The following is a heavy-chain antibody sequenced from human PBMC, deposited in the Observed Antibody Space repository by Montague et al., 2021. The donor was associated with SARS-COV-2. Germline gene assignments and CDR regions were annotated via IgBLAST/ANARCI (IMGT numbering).Heavy chain of an antibody. J-gene: IGHJ4*02. Sequence: CAISGDSVSSNSVAWSWIRQSPPRGLEWLGRIYYRSKWYSDYAPSVRGRLTVNPDASKNGFSLELNYVTPEDTAVYYCVRYSGWFYFDFWGQGTLVTVSS. CDR1: GDSVSSNSVA. CDR2: IYYRSKWYS. CDR3: VRYSGWFYFDF. D-gene: IGHD6-19*01. V-gene: IGHV6-1*01.